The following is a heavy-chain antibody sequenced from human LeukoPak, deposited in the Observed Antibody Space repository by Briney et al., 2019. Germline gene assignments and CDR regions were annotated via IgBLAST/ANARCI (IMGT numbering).Heavy chain of an antibody. CDR3: AKDSGDSWRGYPY. CDR2: ISYDGTTK. Sequence: GGSLRLSCAASGFTFSSSAMHWVRQAPGKGLEWVAFISYDGTTKYYADSVKGRFTVSRDDSKNTLSLQMSSLRAEDTALYYCAKDSGDSWRGYPYWGQGTLVIVSS. D-gene: IGHD3-3*01. J-gene: IGHJ4*02. V-gene: IGHV3-30-3*01. CDR1: GFTFSSSA.